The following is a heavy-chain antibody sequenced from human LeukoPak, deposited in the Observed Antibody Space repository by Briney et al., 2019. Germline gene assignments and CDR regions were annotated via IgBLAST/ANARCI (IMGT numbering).Heavy chain of an antibody. CDR1: GFSLSTSGVG. CDR3: AHSGTVTTPHDAFDI. V-gene: IGHV2-5*01. J-gene: IGHJ3*02. Sequence: PGPTLVNPTQTLTLTCTFSGFSLSTSGVGVGWICQPPGKALEWLALIYWNDDKRYSPSLKSRLTITKDTSKNQVVLTMTNMDPVDTATYYCAHSGTVTTPHDAFDIWGQGTMVTVSS. CDR2: IYWNDDK. D-gene: IGHD4-17*01.